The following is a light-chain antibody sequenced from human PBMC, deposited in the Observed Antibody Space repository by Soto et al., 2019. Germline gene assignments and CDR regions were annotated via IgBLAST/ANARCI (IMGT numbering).Light chain of an antibody. Sequence: VLTQSPSTLSLSPGERATLSCRAGQSVSSGYLAWYQQKPGQAPRLLIYATYTRATGIPDRFSGSGSGTDFTLTISRLQPEDFAVYYCQQYGPSPLYTFGQGTKLEIK. J-gene: IGKJ2*01. CDR2: ATY. V-gene: IGKV3-20*01. CDR3: QQYGPSPLYT. CDR1: QSVSSGY.